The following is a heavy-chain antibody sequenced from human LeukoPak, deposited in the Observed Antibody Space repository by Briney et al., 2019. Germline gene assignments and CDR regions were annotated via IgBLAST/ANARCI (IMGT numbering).Heavy chain of an antibody. J-gene: IGHJ4*02. Sequence: SETLSLTCTVSGGSISSSSYYWGWIRQPPGKRLEWIGSIYYSGSTYYNPSLKSRVTISVDTSKNQFSLKLSSVTAADTAVYYCARDRIAARRSFDYWGQGNLVTVSS. D-gene: IGHD6-6*01. V-gene: IGHV4-39*07. CDR2: IYYSGST. CDR3: ARDRIAARRSFDY. CDR1: GGSISSSSYY.